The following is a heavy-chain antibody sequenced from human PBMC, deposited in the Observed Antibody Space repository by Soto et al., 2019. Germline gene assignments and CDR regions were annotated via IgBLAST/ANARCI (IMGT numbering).Heavy chain of an antibody. Sequence: QVQLVESGGGVVQPGRSLRLSCAASGFNFSSSAMYWVRQAPGKGLEWMAVLSDDGSNRYYADSVSGRFTISRDNSKNTLYLQMNSLRADDTAVYYCARASMVRGIIGWFDPWGQGTLVTVSS. CDR2: LSDDGSNR. CDR3: ARASMVRGIIGWFDP. CDR1: GFNFSSSA. D-gene: IGHD3-10*01. V-gene: IGHV3-30-3*01. J-gene: IGHJ5*02.